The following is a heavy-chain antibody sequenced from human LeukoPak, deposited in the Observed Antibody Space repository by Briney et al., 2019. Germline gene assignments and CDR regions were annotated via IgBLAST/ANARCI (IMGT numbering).Heavy chain of an antibody. V-gene: IGHV3-9*01. CDR1: GFTFDDYA. CDR2: ISWNSGSI. D-gene: IGHD3-10*01. CDR3: AKDAADGSGSYYNWFDP. J-gene: IGHJ5*02. Sequence: PGRSLRLSCAASGFTFDDYAMHWVRQAPGEGLEWVSGISWNSGSIGYADSVKGRFTISRDNAKNSLYLQMNSLRAEDTALYYCAKDAADGSGSYYNWFDPWGQGTLVTVSS.